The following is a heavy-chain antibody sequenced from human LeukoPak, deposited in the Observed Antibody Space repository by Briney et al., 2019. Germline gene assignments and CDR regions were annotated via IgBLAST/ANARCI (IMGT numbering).Heavy chain of an antibody. CDR2: ISSSGSTI. Sequence: GGSLRLSCAASGFTFSSYEMNWVRQAPGKGLEWVSYISSSGSTIYYADSVKGRFIISRDNAKNSLYLQMNSLRAEDTAVYYCARVRSSSWYGNWFDPWGQGTLVTVSS. D-gene: IGHD6-13*01. CDR3: ARVRSSSWYGNWFDP. V-gene: IGHV3-48*03. CDR1: GFTFSSYE. J-gene: IGHJ5*02.